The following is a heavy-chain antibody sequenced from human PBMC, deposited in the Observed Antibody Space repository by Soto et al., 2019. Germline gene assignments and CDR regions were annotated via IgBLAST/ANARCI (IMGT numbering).Heavy chain of an antibody. CDR3: ARGNYEESSGLDV. CDR2: ISNDGSRE. D-gene: IGHD6-19*01. CDR1: GFTFSTFA. V-gene: IGHV3-30-3*01. J-gene: IGHJ6*02. Sequence: GGSLRLSCAASGFTFSTFAMHWVRQAPGKGLEWVAVISNDGSRESYADSVKGRFTISRDNSRNTLYLQMNSLRAEDTAVYYCARGNYEESSGLDVWGQGTTVTVSS.